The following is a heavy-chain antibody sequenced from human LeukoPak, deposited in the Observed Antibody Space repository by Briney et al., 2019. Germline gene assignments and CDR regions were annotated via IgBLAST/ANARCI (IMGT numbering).Heavy chain of an antibody. CDR2: IYYSGST. V-gene: IGHV4-59*08. D-gene: IGHD3-22*01. CDR1: GGSISSYY. Sequence: PSETLSLTCTVSGGSISSYYWSWIRQPPGKGLEWIGYIYYSGSTNYNPSLKSRVTISVDTSKNQFSLKLSSVTAADTAVYYCARLDYYDSSGYSNWGQGTLVTVSS. J-gene: IGHJ4*02. CDR3: ARLDYYDSSGYSN.